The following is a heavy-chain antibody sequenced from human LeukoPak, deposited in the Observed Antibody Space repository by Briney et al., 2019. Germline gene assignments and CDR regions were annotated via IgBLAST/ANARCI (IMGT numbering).Heavy chain of an antibody. CDR1: GFTFSSYA. CDR3: ARKDCISTSCYNGY. J-gene: IGHJ4*02. D-gene: IGHD2-2*02. V-gene: IGHV3-30*04. Sequence: GGSLRLSCAASGFTFSSYAMHWVRQAPGKGLEWVAVISYDGSYKYCADSVKGRFTISRDNSKNTLFLQMISLRAEDAAVYYCARKDCISTSCYNGYWGQGTPVTVSS. CDR2: ISYDGSYK.